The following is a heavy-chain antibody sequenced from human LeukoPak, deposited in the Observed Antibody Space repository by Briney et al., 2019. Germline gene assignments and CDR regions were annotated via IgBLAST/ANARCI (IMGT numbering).Heavy chain of an antibody. CDR1: GFTFSLYW. J-gene: IGHJ4*02. CDR3: ARVGYSSSSIDY. CDR2: INQDGSHI. Sequence: PGGSLRLSCAASGFTFSLYWMSWVRQAPGKGLEWVANINQDGSHIYYVDSMKGRFTISRDNAKSSLYLQMNGLRAEDTAVYYCARVGYSSSSIDYWGQGTLVTVSS. D-gene: IGHD6-6*01. V-gene: IGHV3-7*01.